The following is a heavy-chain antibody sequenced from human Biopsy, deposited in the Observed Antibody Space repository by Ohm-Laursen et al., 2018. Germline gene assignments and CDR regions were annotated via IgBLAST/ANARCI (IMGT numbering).Heavy chain of an antibody. V-gene: IGHV4-4*07. CDR2: LFTSGTT. CDR1: GGSINSYY. CDR3: VRGGSGSFPFDY. Sequence: SDTLSLTCIVSGGSINSYYWSWMRQPAGKGLEWIGRLFTSGTTNYSPSLNNRLTMSVDTSKNQFSLRLTSVTAADTAVYYCVRGGSGSFPFDYWGPGTLVTVSS. D-gene: IGHD3-10*01. J-gene: IGHJ4*02.